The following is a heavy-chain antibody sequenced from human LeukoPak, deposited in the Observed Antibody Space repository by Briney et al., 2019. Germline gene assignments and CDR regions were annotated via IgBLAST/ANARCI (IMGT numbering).Heavy chain of an antibody. CDR3: ARPSTVTYRDVFDL. V-gene: IGHV3-7*01. D-gene: IGHD4-17*01. J-gene: IGHJ3*01. Sequence: GGSLRLSCAASGFTFSSYWMSWVRQAPGKGLEWVANIKQDGSEKYYVESVRGRFAISRDDAKNSLYLQMNSLRAEDTAVYYCARPSTVTYRDVFDLWGQGTMVTVSS. CDR1: GFTFSSYW. CDR2: IKQDGSEK.